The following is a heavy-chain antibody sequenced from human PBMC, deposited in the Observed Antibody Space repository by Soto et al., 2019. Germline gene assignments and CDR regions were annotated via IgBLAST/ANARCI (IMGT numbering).Heavy chain of an antibody. V-gene: IGHV3-23*01. CDR3: AKVKVAHYYDSSGYYYFDY. CDR2: ISGSGGST. J-gene: IGHJ4*02. D-gene: IGHD3-22*01. CDR1: GVTFSSYA. Sequence: PGGSLRLSCAAAGVTFSSYAMSWVRQAPGKGLEWVSAISGSGGSTYYADSVKGRFTISRDNSKNTLYLQMNSLRAEDTAVYYCAKVKVAHYYDSSGYYYFDYWGQGTLVTVSS.